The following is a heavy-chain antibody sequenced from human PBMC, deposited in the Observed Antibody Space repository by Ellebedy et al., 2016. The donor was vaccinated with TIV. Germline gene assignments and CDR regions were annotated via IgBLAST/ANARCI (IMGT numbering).Heavy chain of an antibody. D-gene: IGHD2-2*01. CDR2: ISGSGGST. CDR3: AKGIVVPAASYYYGMDV. V-gene: IGHV3-23*01. CDR1: GFTFSSYA. J-gene: IGHJ6*02. Sequence: GESLKISXAASGFTFSSYAMSWVRQAPGKGLEWVSAISGSGGSTYYADSVKGRFTISRDNSKNTLYLQMNSLRAEDTAVYYCAKGIVVPAASYYYGMDVWGQGTTVTVSS.